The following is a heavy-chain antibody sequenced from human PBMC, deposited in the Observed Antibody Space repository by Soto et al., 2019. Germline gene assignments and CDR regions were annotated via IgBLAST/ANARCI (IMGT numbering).Heavy chain of an antibody. CDR2: ISTSSTYI. Sequence: GGSLRLSCAASGFTFSSYSMNWVRQAPGKGLEWVSSISTSSTYIYYADSVKGRFTISRDNAKNSLYLQMSGLRAEDTAVYYCARDKVRSTVTPLDYWGQGILVTVSS. D-gene: IGHD4-17*01. V-gene: IGHV3-21*01. CDR1: GFTFSSYS. J-gene: IGHJ4*02. CDR3: ARDKVRSTVTPLDY.